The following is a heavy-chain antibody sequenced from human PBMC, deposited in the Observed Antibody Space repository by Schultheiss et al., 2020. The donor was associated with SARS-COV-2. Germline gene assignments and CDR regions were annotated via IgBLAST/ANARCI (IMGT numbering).Heavy chain of an antibody. CDR1: GGTFSSYT. J-gene: IGHJ4*02. Sequence: SVKVSCKASGGTFSSYTISWVRQAPGQGLEWMGRIIPILGIANYAQKFQGRVTITADKSTSTAYMELSSLRSEDTAVYYCARDEKYYDFWSGYWPGYWGQGTLVTVSS. CDR3: ARDEKYYDFWSGYWPGY. D-gene: IGHD3-3*01. CDR2: IIPILGIA. V-gene: IGHV1-69*04.